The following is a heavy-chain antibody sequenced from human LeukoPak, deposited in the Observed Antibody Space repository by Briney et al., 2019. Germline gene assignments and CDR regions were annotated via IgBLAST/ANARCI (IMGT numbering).Heavy chain of an antibody. D-gene: IGHD3-22*01. CDR3: ARDRGYYDSSGGDY. Sequence: PGGSLRLSYAASGFTFSSYGMHWVRQAPGKGLEWVAVIWYDGSNKYYADSVKGRFTISRDNSKNTLYLQMNSLRAEDTAVYYCARDRGYYDSSGGDYWGQGTLVTVSS. J-gene: IGHJ4*02. CDR1: GFTFSSYG. CDR2: IWYDGSNK. V-gene: IGHV3-33*01.